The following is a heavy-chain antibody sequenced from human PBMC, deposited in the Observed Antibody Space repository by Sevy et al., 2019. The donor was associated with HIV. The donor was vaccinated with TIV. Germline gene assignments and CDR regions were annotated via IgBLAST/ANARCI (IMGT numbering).Heavy chain of an antibody. CDR2: ISSSSSYI. CDR3: GRGGGVLLRNFDY. CDR1: GFTFSSYS. D-gene: IGHD1-26*01. J-gene: IGHJ4*02. Sequence: GGSLRLSCAASGFTFSSYSMNWVRQAPGKGLEWVSSISSSSSYIYYADSVKGRFTISRDNAKNSLYLQMNSLRAEDTAVYYCGRGGGVLLRNFDYWGQGTLVTVSS. V-gene: IGHV3-21*01.